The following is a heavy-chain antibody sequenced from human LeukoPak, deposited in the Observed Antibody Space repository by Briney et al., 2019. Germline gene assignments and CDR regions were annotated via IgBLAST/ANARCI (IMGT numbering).Heavy chain of an antibody. Sequence: PSETLPLTCAVSGGSISRSNWWSWVRQPPGKGLEWIGEIYHSGNTKYNPSLKSRVTISMDKSKNQFSLKLSSVTAADTAVYCCARQDYYDTGTWYFDLWGRGTLVTVSP. V-gene: IGHV4-4*01. D-gene: IGHD3-22*01. CDR1: GGSISRSNW. J-gene: IGHJ2*01. CDR3: ARQDYYDTGTWYFDL. CDR2: IYHSGNT.